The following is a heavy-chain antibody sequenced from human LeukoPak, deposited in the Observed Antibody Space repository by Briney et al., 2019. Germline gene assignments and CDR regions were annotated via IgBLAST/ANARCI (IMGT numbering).Heavy chain of an antibody. CDR2: ISAHNANT. CDR3: ARGDRRGDYFDY. V-gene: IGHV1-18*01. J-gene: IGHJ4*02. CDR1: GYIFTSYV. Sequence: ASVKVSCKTSGYIFTSYVISWVRQAPGQGLEWMGCISAHNANTNYAQKLQARVTMTTDTSTSTAYMELRCLRSDDTAVYYCARGDRRGDYFDYWGQGTLVTVSS. D-gene: IGHD3-10*01.